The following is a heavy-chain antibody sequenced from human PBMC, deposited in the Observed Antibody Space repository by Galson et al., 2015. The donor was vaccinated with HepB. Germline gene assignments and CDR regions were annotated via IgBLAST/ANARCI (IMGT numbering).Heavy chain of an antibody. V-gene: IGHV1-18*01. CDR1: GFTFTSYG. Sequence: SVKVSCKASGFTFTSYGISWVRQAPGQGLEWMGWISPYNANTDYALKLQGRVIITADTSTNTVYMEMRSLSSDDTAVYYCARARYGSSAPDFWGQGTLATVSS. J-gene: IGHJ4*02. CDR2: ISPYNANT. CDR3: ARARYGSSAPDF. D-gene: IGHD6-6*01.